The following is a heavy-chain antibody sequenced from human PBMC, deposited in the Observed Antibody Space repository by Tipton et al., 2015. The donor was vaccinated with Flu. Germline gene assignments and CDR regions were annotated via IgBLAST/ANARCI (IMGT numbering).Heavy chain of an antibody. D-gene: IGHD6-19*01. CDR3: ARDPRIAVAGDHDAFDI. CDR1: GGSISSYY. Sequence: LRLSCTVSGGSISSYYWSWIRQPPGKGLEWIGYIYYSGSTNYNPSLKSRVTTSVDTSKNQFSLKLSSVTAADTAVYYCARDPRIAVAGDHDAFDIWGQGTMVTVSS. J-gene: IGHJ3*02. CDR2: IYYSGST. V-gene: IGHV4-59*01.